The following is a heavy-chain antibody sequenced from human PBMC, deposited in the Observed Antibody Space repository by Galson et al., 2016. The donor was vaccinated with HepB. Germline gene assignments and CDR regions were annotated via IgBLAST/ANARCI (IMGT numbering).Heavy chain of an antibody. J-gene: IGHJ6*02. Sequence: SLRLSCAASGFTFSSYAMHWVRQAPGKGLEWEAVISYDGINKYYADSVKGRIIISRDNSKNTPYLQMNSLRAEDTAVYYCASRSFDSGSNPPWYYYGMDDWGQGALVTVSS. CDR2: ISYDGINK. V-gene: IGHV3-30*04. CDR1: GFTFSSYA. CDR3: ASRSFDSGSNPPWYYYGMDD. D-gene: IGHD1-26*01.